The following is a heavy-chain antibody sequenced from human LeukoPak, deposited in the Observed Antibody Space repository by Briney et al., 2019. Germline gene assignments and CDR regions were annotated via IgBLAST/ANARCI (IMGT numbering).Heavy chain of an antibody. J-gene: IGHJ5*02. CDR1: GVTLSSYG. CDR2: ISYDGSNK. Sequence: PGGSLRLSCAASGVTLSSYGMHWVRQAPGKGLEWVAVISYDGSNKYYADSVKGRFTISRDNSKNTLYLQMNSLRAEDTAVYYCARPLRFLEWGAWFDPWGQVTLVTVSS. D-gene: IGHD3-3*01. V-gene: IGHV3-30*03. CDR3: ARPLRFLEWGAWFDP.